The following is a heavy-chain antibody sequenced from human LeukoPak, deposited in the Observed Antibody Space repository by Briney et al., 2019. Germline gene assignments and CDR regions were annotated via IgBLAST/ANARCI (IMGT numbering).Heavy chain of an antibody. Sequence: PGRSLRLSCAASGFTFSSYAMHWVRQAPGKGLEWVAVISYDGNNKYYADSVKGRFTISRDNSKNTLYLQMNSLRAEDTAVYYCARDQYGSGSYFDYWGQGTLVTVSS. CDR2: ISYDGNNK. J-gene: IGHJ4*02. D-gene: IGHD3-10*01. CDR1: GFTFSSYA. CDR3: ARDQYGSGSYFDY. V-gene: IGHV3-30*04.